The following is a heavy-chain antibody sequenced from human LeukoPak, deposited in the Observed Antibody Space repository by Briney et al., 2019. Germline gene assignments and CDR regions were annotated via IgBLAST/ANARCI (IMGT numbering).Heavy chain of an antibody. Sequence: GGSLRLSCAASGFTFSSYSMNWVRQAPGKGLEWVSSISSSSSYIYYADSVKGRFTISRDNSENTVSLQLNSLRVEDTAVYYCGKGLAYTYPYSGNMDVWGKGTTVTISS. CDR3: GKGLAYTYPYSGNMDV. CDR1: GFTFSSYS. CDR2: ISSSSSYI. J-gene: IGHJ6*03. D-gene: IGHD5-18*01. V-gene: IGHV3-21*01.